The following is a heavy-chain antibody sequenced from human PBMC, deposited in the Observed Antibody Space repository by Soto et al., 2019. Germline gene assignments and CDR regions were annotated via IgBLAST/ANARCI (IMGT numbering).Heavy chain of an antibody. D-gene: IGHD6-13*01. CDR3: AAGQGQQLAHFDY. CDR2: IVVGSGNT. J-gene: IGHJ4*02. CDR1: GFTFTSSA. V-gene: IGHV1-58*01. Sequence: ASVKVSCKASGFTFTSSAVQWVRQARGQRLEWIGWIVVGSGNTSYAQKFQERVTITRDMSTSTAYMELSSLRSEDTAVYYCAAGQGQQLAHFDYWGQGTLVTVSS.